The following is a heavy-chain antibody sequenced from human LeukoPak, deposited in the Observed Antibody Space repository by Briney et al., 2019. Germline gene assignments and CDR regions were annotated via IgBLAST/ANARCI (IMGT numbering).Heavy chain of an antibody. CDR1: GGSFTNYY. CDR2: IYTSGST. J-gene: IGHJ4*02. Sequence: PSETLSLTCAVYGGSFTNYYWAWIRQPAGKGLEWIGRIYTSGSTNYNPSLKSRVTMSVDTSKNQFSLKLSSVTAADTAVYYCARVQYSSSWTYYFDYWGQGTLVTVSS. D-gene: IGHD6-13*01. CDR3: ARVQYSSSWTYYFDY. V-gene: IGHV4-59*10.